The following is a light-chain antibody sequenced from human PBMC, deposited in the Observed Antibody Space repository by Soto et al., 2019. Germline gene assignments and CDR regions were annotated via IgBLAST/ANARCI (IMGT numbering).Light chain of an antibody. J-gene: IGLJ1*01. CDR2: EVT. V-gene: IGLV2-8*01. Sequence: QSALTQPPSASGSPGQSVTISCTGTSSDVGGFNLVSWYQHHPGKAPKLMIYEVTKRPSGVPDRFSGSKSSNTASLTVSGLQTEDEADYYCSSYAGSIYVFGTGTKVTVL. CDR1: SSDVGGFNL. CDR3: SSYAGSIYV.